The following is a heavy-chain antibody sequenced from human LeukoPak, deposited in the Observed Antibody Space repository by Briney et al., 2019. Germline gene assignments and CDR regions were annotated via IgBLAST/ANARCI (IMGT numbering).Heavy chain of an antibody. Sequence: PGGSLRLSCAASGFTFSSYWMHWVRQAPGKGLVWVSRINSDGSSTSYADSVRGRFSISRDDAKNTLYLQMNSLRAEDTAVYYCARGLSGYASSLGYWGQGTLVTVSA. CDR1: GFTFSSYW. V-gene: IGHV3-74*01. CDR3: ARGLSGYASSLGY. CDR2: INSDGSST. J-gene: IGHJ4*02. D-gene: IGHD6-6*01.